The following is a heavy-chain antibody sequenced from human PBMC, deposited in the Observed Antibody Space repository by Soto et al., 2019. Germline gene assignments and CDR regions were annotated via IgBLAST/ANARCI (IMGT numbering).Heavy chain of an antibody. CDR1: GGSISSGGYY. Sequence: SETLSLTCTVSGGSISSGGYYWSWIRQHPGKGLEWIGYIYYSGSTYYNPSLKSRVTISVDTSKNQFSLKLSSVTAADTAVYYCARVGHNWFDPWGQGTLVTVSS. J-gene: IGHJ5*02. CDR3: ARVGHNWFDP. D-gene: IGHD3-3*01. CDR2: IYYSGST. V-gene: IGHV4-31*03.